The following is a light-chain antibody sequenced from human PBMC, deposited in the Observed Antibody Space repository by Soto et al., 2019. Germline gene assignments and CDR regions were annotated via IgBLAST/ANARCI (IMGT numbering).Light chain of an antibody. CDR1: QSVRSN. Sequence: EIVMTQSPATLSVSPGERATLSCRASQSVRSNLAWYQQKLGQAPRLLIYGASTRATGIPARFSGSGSGTEFTLTISSLQSEDFALYYCQQYNNCPPITFGQGTRLEIK. CDR2: GAS. J-gene: IGKJ5*01. V-gene: IGKV3-15*01. CDR3: QQYNNCPPIT.